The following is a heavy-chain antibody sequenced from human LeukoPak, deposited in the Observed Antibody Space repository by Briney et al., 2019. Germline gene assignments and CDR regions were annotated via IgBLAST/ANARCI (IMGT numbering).Heavy chain of an antibody. Sequence: GGSLRLSCAASGFTFSSYSMNWVRQAPGKGLEWVSSISSSSSYIYYADSVKGRFTISRDNAKNSLYLQMNSLRAEDTAVYYCVTRGWADYYYYMDVWGKGTTVTVSS. CDR3: VTRGWADYYYYMDV. CDR1: GFTFSSYS. D-gene: IGHD6-19*01. V-gene: IGHV3-21*06. J-gene: IGHJ6*03. CDR2: ISSSSSYI.